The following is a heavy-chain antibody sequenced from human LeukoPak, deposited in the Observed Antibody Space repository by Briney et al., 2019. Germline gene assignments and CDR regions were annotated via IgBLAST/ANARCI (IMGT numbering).Heavy chain of an antibody. J-gene: IGHJ5*02. V-gene: IGHV3-23*01. D-gene: IGHD2-15*01. CDR1: GFTFSSYA. CDR3: AKEGKYCSGGGCYSGFSSRGFNWFDP. Sequence: GGSLRLSCAASGFTFSSYAMSWVRQAPGKGLEWVSAISGSGGSTYYADSVKGRFTISRDNSKNTLYLQMNSLRAEDTAVYYCAKEGKYCSGGGCYSGFSSRGFNWFDPWGQGTLVTVSS. CDR2: ISGSGGST.